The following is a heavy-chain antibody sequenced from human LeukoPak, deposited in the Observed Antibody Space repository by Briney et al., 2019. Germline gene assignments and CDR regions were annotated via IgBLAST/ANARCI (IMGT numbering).Heavy chain of an antibody. Sequence: SGPTLVKPTQTLSLTSIFSEFSLTTSGVGVGWIRQPPGKALEWLALIYWDDDKRYSPSLKSRLTITKDTSKNQVVLTMTNMERIATATYYCAHTTVDAATVMDVWGKGTTVTVSS. V-gene: IGHV2-5*02. CDR2: IYWDDDK. CDR3: AHTTVDAATVMDV. CDR1: EFSLTTSGVG. J-gene: IGHJ6*03. D-gene: IGHD2-8*01.